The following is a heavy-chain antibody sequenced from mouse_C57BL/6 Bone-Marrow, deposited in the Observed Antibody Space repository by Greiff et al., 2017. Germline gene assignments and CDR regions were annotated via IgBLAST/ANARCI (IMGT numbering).Heavy chain of an antibody. CDR3: TRIAY. Sequence: VQLQQSGAELVRPGASVKLSCTASGFTITDDYMHWVKQRPEQGLEWIGWIDPENGDTEYASKFQGKATITVDTSSNTAYLQLSSLTSDDTAVCYCTRIAYWGQGTLVTVSA. V-gene: IGHV14-4*01. J-gene: IGHJ3*01. CDR1: GFTITDDY. CDR2: IDPENGDT.